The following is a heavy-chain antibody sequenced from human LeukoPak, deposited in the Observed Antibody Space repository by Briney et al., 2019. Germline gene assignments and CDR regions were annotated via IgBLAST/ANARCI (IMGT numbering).Heavy chain of an antibody. CDR2: ISGGGITT. Sequence: GGSLRLSCAASGFTFSNYAMSWVRQAPGKGLEWVSTISGGGITTYYADSVKGRFTISRDNRQNTVYLQMTSLRAEDTAVYFCAKDAIRGNGIYDAFDIWGQGTRVTVSS. D-gene: IGHD3-10*01. J-gene: IGHJ3*02. CDR1: GFTFSNYA. CDR3: AKDAIRGNGIYDAFDI. V-gene: IGHV3-23*01.